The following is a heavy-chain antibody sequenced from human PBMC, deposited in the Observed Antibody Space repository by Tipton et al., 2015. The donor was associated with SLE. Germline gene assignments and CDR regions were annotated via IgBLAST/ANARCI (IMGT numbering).Heavy chain of an antibody. CDR2: IYYSGST. CDR3: ARGNHRWLPFPFDY. CDR1: GGSISSYY. D-gene: IGHD6-19*01. J-gene: IGHJ4*02. Sequence: TLSLTCTVSGGSISSYYWSWIRQPPGNGLEWIGYIYYSGSTNYNPSLKSRVTISVDTSKNQFSLKLSSVTAADTAVYYCARGNHRWLPFPFDYWGQGTLVTVSS. V-gene: IGHV4-59*01.